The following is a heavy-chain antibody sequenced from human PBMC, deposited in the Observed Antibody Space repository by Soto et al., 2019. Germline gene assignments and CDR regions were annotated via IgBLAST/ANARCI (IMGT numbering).Heavy chain of an antibody. CDR2: IYYSGST. V-gene: IGHV4-39*01. CDR3: ASRVSSALGY. Sequence: SETLSLTCTVSGGSISSSSFHWGWIRQPPGKGLEWIGSIYYSGSTYYSPSLKSRVTISVDTSKNQFSLKLSSVTAADTAVYYCASRVSSALGYWGQGTLVTVSS. CDR1: GGSISSSSFH. J-gene: IGHJ4*02.